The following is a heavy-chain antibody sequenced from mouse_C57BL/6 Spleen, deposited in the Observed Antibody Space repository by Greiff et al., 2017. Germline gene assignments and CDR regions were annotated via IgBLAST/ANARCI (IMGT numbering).Heavy chain of an antibody. CDR1: GYSITSGYY. CDR3: ARARGYDGFDY. J-gene: IGHJ2*01. Sequence: DVKLQESGPGLVKPSQSLSLTCSVTGYSITSGYYWNWIRQFPGNKLEWMGYISYDGSNNYNPSLKNRISITRDTSKNQFFLKLNSVTTEDTATYYCARARGYDGFDYWGQGTTLTVSS. V-gene: IGHV3-6*01. CDR2: ISYDGSN. D-gene: IGHD2-3*01.